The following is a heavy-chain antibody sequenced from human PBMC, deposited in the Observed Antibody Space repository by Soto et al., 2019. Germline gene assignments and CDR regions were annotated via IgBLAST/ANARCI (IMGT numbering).Heavy chain of an antibody. CDR2: IYYSGST. D-gene: IGHD3-3*01. J-gene: IGHJ4*02. CDR1: GGSISSYY. V-gene: IGHV4-59*01. CDR3: ARVSGFTIFGVVPNLYYFDY. Sequence: SETLSLTCTVSGGSISSYYWSWIRQPPGKGLEWIGYIYYSGSTNYNPSLKSRVTISVDTSKNQFSLKLSSVTAADTAVYYCARVSGFTIFGVVPNLYYFDYWGQGTLVTVSS.